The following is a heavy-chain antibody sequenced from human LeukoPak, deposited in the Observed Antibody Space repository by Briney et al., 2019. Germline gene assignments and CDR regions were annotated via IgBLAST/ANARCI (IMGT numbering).Heavy chain of an antibody. CDR2: ISGSSSTI. Sequence: GGSLRLSCAASGFIFSNYNLNWVRQAPGKGLEWVAHISGSSSTIFYANSVRGRFTVSRDYAKNSSYLQMNSLRDDDTAVYYCARENGKDYDLWSRAFSHWGQGALVFVSS. V-gene: IGHV3-48*02. D-gene: IGHD3-3*01. CDR1: GFIFSNYN. J-gene: IGHJ4*02. CDR3: ARENGKDYDLWSRAFSH.